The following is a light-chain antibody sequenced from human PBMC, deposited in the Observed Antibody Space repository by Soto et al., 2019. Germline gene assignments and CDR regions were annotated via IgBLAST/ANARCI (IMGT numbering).Light chain of an antibody. J-gene: IGLJ3*02. CDR2: EVN. CDR3: SSYAGTNNLGV. Sequence: QSALTQPPSASGSPGQSVTISCTGTSSDIGGYNFVSWYQQHPGKAPKLIIYEVNKWPSGVPDRFSGSKSGNTASLTVSGLQADDEGDYYCSSYAGTNNLGVFGGGTKVTVL. V-gene: IGLV2-8*01. CDR1: SSDIGGYNF.